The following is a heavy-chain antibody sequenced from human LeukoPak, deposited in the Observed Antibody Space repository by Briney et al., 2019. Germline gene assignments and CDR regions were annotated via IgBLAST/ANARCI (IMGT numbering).Heavy chain of an antibody. D-gene: IGHD3-16*01. CDR2: IYSGGST. J-gene: IGHJ6*03. CDR1: GFTVSSNY. Sequence: PGGSLRLSCAASGFTVSSNYMSWVRQAPGKGLEWVSVIYSGGSTYYADSVKGRFTISRDNSKNTLYLQMSSLRAEDTAVYYCASLRGSYSFYYYYMDVWGKGTTVTVSS. CDR3: ASLRGSYSFYYYYMDV. V-gene: IGHV3-53*01.